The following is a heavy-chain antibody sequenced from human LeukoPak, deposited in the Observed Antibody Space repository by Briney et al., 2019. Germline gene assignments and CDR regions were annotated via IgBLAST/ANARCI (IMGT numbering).Heavy chain of an antibody. CDR2: ISGSAHKT. CDR1: GITFSNYA. CDR3: AGRVTGYSSGYVY. D-gene: IGHD5-18*01. V-gene: IGHV3-23*01. J-gene: IGHJ4*02. Sequence: GGSLRLSCVASGITFSNYAVSWVRQAPEKGLDWVSVISGSAHKTRHADSVKGRFTISRDNSENIVYLQMNNLRAEDTAVYYCAGRVTGYSSGYVYWGQGTLVTVSS.